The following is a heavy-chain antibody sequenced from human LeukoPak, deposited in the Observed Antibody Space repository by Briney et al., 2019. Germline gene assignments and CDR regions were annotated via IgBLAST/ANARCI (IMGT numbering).Heavy chain of an antibody. V-gene: IGHV3-23*01. J-gene: IGHJ4*02. CDR3: AKKPGWSDY. CDR1: GFTFSSYA. Sequence: GGSLRLSCAASGFTFSSYAMSWVRQAPGRGLEWVSIMSDSGGSTYYADSVKGRFTISRDNSKNTLYLQMNSLRAEDTAVYYCAKKPGWSDYWGQGTLVTVSS. D-gene: IGHD1-14*01. CDR2: MSDSGGST.